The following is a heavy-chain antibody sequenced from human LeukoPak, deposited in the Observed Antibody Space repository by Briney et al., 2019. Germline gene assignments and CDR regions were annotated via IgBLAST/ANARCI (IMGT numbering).Heavy chain of an antibody. CDR3: ARGRDGNWNYPRAFDI. V-gene: IGHV1-69*11. CDR1: GGTFSSYA. J-gene: IGHJ3*02. CDR2: IIPILGTA. D-gene: IGHD1-7*01. Sequence: SVKVSCKASGGTFSSYAISWVRQAPGQGLEWMGRIIPILGTANYAQKFQGRVTITTDESTSTAYMELSSLRSEDTAVYYCARGRDGNWNYPRAFDIWGQGTTVTVS.